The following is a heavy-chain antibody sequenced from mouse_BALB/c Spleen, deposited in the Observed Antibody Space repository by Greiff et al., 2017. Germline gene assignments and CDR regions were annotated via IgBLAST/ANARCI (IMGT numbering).Heavy chain of an antibody. J-gene: IGHJ1*01. Sequence: DVKLVESGGGLVKPGGSLKLSCAASGFTFSSYAMSWVRQSPEKRLEWVAEISSGGSYTYYPDTVTGRFTISRDNAKNTLYLEMSSLRSEDTAMYYCARVGYGSSSWYFDVWGAGTTVTVSS. CDR1: GFTFSSYA. V-gene: IGHV5-9-4*01. D-gene: IGHD1-1*01. CDR2: ISSGGSYT. CDR3: ARVGYGSSSWYFDV.